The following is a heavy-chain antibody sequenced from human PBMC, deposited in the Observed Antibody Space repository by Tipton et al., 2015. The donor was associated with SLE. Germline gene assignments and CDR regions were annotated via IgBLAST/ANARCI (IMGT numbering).Heavy chain of an antibody. J-gene: IGHJ3*02. Sequence: TLSLTCTVSGGSISSYYWSWIRQPPGKGLEWIGYIYYSGSTNYNPSLKSRVTISVDTSKNQFSLKLSSVTAADTAVYYCAREVVGADDAFDIWGQGTMVPGSS. CDR3: AREVVGADDAFDI. CDR1: GGSISSYY. V-gene: IGHV4-59*01. CDR2: IYYSGST. D-gene: IGHD1-26*01.